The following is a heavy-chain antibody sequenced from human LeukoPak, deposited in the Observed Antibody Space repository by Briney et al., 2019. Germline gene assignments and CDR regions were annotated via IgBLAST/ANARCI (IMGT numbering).Heavy chain of an antibody. CDR1: GGSISSYY. J-gene: IGHJ4*02. Sequence: SETLSLTCTVSGGSISSYYWSWIRQPPGKGLEWIGYIYYSGSTNYNPSPKSRVTISVDTSKNQFSLKLSSVTAADTAVYYCARGYVEMATFDYWGQGTLVTVSS. V-gene: IGHV4-59*01. CDR2: IYYSGST. CDR3: ARGYVEMATFDY. D-gene: IGHD5-24*01.